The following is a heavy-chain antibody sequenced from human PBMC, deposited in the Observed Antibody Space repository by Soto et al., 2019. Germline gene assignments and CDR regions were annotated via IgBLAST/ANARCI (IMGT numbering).Heavy chain of an antibody. V-gene: IGHV1-69*13. Sequence: SVKVSCKASGGTFSSYAISWVRQAPGQGLEWMGGIIPIFGTANYAQKFQGRVTITADESTSTAYMELSSLRSEDTAVYYCAREGQQLVPDYYYYYGMDFWGQGTTGTCSS. CDR3: AREGQQLVPDYYYYYGMDF. CDR2: IIPIFGTA. CDR1: GGTFSSYA. D-gene: IGHD6-13*01. J-gene: IGHJ6*02.